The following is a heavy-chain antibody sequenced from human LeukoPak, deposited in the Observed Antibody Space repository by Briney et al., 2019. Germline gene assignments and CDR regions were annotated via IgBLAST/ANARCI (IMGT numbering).Heavy chain of an antibody. CDR3: ARSITMVRGVLP. CDR1: GGSFSGYY. D-gene: IGHD3-10*01. V-gene: IGHV4-34*01. Sequence: PSETLSLTCAVYGGSFSGYYWSWIRQPPGKGLEWIGEINHSGSTNYNPSLKSRVTISVDTSKNQFSLKLSSVTAAETAVYYCARSITMVRGVLPWGQGTLVTVSS. CDR2: INHSGST. J-gene: IGHJ5*02.